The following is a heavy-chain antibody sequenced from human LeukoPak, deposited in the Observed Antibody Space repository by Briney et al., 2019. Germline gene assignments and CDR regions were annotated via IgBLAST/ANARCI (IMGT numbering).Heavy chain of an antibody. V-gene: IGHV3-23*01. CDR1: GFTFSSYA. D-gene: IGHD2-15*01. J-gene: IGHJ4*02. Sequence: GGSLRLSCAASGFTFSSYAMSWVRQAPGKGLEWVSAISGSGGSTYYAGSVKGRFTISRDNSKNTLYLQMNSLRAEDTAVYYCAKIPSRGCCSGGSCSYFDYWGQGTLVTVSS. CDR3: AKIPSRGCCSGGSCSYFDY. CDR2: ISGSGGST.